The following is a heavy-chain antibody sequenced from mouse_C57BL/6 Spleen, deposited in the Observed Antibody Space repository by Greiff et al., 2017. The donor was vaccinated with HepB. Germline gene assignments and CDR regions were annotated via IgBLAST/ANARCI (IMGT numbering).Heavy chain of an antibody. V-gene: IGHV1-62-2*01. CDR1: GYTFTEYT. Sequence: QVQLKESGAELVKPGASVKLSCKASGYTFTEYTIHWVKQRSGQGLEWIGWFYPGSGSIKYNEKFKDKATLTADKSSSTVYMELSTLTSEDSAVYFCARHEIGNYYGSSTMDYWGQGTSVTVSS. D-gene: IGHD1-1*01. CDR3: ARHEIGNYYGSSTMDY. CDR2: FYPGSGSI. J-gene: IGHJ4*01.